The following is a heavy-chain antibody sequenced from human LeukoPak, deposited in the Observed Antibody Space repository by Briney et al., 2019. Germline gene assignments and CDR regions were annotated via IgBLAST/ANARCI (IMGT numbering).Heavy chain of an antibody. CDR3: ARTVGATDWYFDL. V-gene: IGHV4-39*07. Sequence: SETLSLTCTVSGGSISTSNYYWGWIRQPPGKGLEWIGEINHSGSTNYNPSLKSRVTISVDTSKNQFSLKLSSVTAADTAVYYCARTVGATDWYFDLWGRGTLVTVSS. CDR2: INHSGST. CDR1: GGSISTSNYY. J-gene: IGHJ2*01. D-gene: IGHD1-26*01.